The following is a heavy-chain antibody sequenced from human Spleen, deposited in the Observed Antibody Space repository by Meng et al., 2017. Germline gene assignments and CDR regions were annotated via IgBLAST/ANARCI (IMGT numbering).Heavy chain of an antibody. V-gene: IGHV3-30*04. CDR3: ARRPANQYYYGMDV. D-gene: IGHD1-14*01. CDR2: ISYDGSNK. CDR1: GFTFSSYA. J-gene: IGHJ6*02. Sequence: GESLKISCAASGFTFSSYAMHWVRQAPGKGLEWVAVISYDGSNKYYADSVKGRFTISRDNAKNSLSLQMNSLRAEDTAVYYCARRPANQYYYGMDVWGQGTTVTVSS.